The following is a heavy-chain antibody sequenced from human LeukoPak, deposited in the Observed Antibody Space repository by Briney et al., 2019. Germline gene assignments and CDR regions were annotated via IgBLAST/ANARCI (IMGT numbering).Heavy chain of an antibody. Sequence: GGSLRLSCAASGFTFSSYAMNWVRQAPGKGLEWISFVSISSGTIYYADSVNGRFRISRDNAKSSLDLEMNSLRAEDTAVYYCAKDGYDGSGAYIENWGQGTLVTVPS. D-gene: IGHD3-22*01. V-gene: IGHV3-48*04. J-gene: IGHJ4*02. CDR1: GFTFSSYA. CDR2: VSISSGTI. CDR3: AKDGYDGSGAYIEN.